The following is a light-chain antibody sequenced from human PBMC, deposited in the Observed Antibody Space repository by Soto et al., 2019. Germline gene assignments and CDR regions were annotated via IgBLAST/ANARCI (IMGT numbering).Light chain of an antibody. Sequence: QSVLTQPPSVSGSPGQSVAISCSGTSSEVGSYNRVSWYQQPPGTAPKLMIYEVSNRPSGVPDRFSGSKSGNTASLTISGLQAEDEADYYCNSYTTGNTYVFGTGTKVTVL. V-gene: IGLV2-18*02. CDR2: EVS. J-gene: IGLJ1*01. CDR3: NSYTTGNTYV. CDR1: SSEVGSYNR.